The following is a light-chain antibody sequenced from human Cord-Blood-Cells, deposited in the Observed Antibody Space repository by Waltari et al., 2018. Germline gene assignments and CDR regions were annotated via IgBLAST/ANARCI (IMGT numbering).Light chain of an antibody. V-gene: IGKV1-39*01. Sequence: DIQMTQSPSSLSASVGDRVTITCQASQSISSYLNWYQQKPGKAPKLPIYAASSLQSGVPSRFSGSGSGTDFTLTISSLQPEDFATYYCQQSYSTPFGGGTKVEIK. CDR1: QSISSY. J-gene: IGKJ4*01. CDR3: QQSYSTP. CDR2: AAS.